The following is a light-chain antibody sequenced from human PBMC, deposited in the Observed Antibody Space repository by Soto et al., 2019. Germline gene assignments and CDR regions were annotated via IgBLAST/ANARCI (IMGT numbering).Light chain of an antibody. J-gene: IGKJ2*01. Sequence: DIVMTQSPDSLAVSLGERATINCKSSRSVLYSSNNNNYLAWYQQKPGQPPKLLIYWASTRESGVPDRFSGSGSGTDFTLTISSLQAEDLAVYYCQQYYSTPHTFGQGTKLEI. V-gene: IGKV4-1*01. CDR2: WAS. CDR3: QQYYSTPHT. CDR1: RSVLYSSNNNNY.